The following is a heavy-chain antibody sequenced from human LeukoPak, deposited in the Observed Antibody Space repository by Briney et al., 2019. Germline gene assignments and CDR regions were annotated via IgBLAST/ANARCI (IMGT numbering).Heavy chain of an antibody. V-gene: IGHV4-39*01. D-gene: IGHD2-8*01. Sequence: PSETLSLTCTVSGGSISSSTYYCVWIRQPPGKGLEWIGSIYYSGSTYYNPSLKSRVTISGDTSKNQFSLKLHSVTSADTAVYYCARLQYCTDGVCSFAFDIWGQGTMVTVSS. J-gene: IGHJ3*02. CDR1: GGSISSSTYY. CDR2: IYYSGST. CDR3: ARLQYCTDGVCSFAFDI.